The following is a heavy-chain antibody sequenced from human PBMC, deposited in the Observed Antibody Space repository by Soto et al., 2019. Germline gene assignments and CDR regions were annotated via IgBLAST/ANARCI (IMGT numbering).Heavy chain of an antibody. CDR2: TKSKTDGGTA. CDR3: SPEIGIYGLDI. CDR1: RFSFTNAW. Sequence: EVQLVESGGGFVQPGGSLRLSCVASRFSFTNAWMSWVRQAPGKGPEWVGRTKSKTDGGTADYAAPVKGRFTISRDDSQNTLYLHMVSLKAEDTALYLCSPEIGIYGLDIWGQGTTVTVSS. D-gene: IGHD1-26*01. J-gene: IGHJ6*02. V-gene: IGHV3-15*01.